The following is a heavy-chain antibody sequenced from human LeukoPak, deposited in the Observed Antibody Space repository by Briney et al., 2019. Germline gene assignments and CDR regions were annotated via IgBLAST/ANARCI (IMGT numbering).Heavy chain of an antibody. CDR1: GGSISSYY. V-gene: IGHV4-59*01. CDR3: ARGEPAANSGMDV. D-gene: IGHD2-2*01. CDR2: IYYSGST. Sequence: LSETLSLTCTVSGGSISSYYWSWIRQPPGKGLEWIGYIYYSGSTNYNPSLKSRVTISVDTSKNQFSLKLSSVTAADTAMYYCARGEPAANSGMDVWGQGTTVTVSS. J-gene: IGHJ6*02.